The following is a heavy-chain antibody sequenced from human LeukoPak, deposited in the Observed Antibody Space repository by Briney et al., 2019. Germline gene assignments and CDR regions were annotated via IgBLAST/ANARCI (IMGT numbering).Heavy chain of an antibody. J-gene: IGHJ4*02. V-gene: IGHV4-30-4*08. CDR3: ARTYDFWSGYPRYFDY. D-gene: IGHD3-3*01. Sequence: SETLSLTCTVSGGSISSGDYYWSWIRQPPGKGLEWIGYIYYSGSTYYNPSLESRATISVDTSKNQFSLKLSSVTAADTAVYYCARTYDFWSGYPRYFDYWGQGTLVTVSS. CDR2: IYYSGST. CDR1: GGSISSGDYY.